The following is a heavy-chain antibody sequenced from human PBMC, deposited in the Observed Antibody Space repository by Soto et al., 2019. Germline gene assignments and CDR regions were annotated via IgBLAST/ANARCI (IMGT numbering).Heavy chain of an antibody. D-gene: IGHD5-12*01. CDR3: ARVSGYYLPDY. CDR1: GYTFTNYA. CDR2: INAGNGNT. V-gene: IGHV1-3*01. J-gene: IGHJ4*02. Sequence: ASVKVSCKASGYTFTNYAKHWVRQAPGQRLEWMGWINAGNGNTKYSQKFQGRVTITRDTSASTAYMELSSLRSEDTAVYYCARVSGYYLPDYWGQGTLVTVSS.